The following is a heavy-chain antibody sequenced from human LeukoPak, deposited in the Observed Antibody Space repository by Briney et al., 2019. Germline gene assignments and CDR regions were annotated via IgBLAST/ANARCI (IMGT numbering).Heavy chain of an antibody. V-gene: IGHV4-4*07. CDR1: GGSISSYY. J-gene: IGHJ4*02. Sequence: PSETLSLTRTVSGGSISSYYWSWIRQPAGKGLEWIGRIYSSGSTNYNPSLKSRVTMSVDTSKNQFSLKLSSVTAADTAVYYCARDLIVPDAMTGSGSYSTDYWGQGTLATVSS. CDR2: IYSSGST. CDR3: ARDLIVPDAMTGSGSYSTDY. D-gene: IGHD3-10*01.